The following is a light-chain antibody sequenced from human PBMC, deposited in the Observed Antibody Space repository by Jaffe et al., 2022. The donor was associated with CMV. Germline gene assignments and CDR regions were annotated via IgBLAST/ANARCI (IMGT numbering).Light chain of an antibody. J-gene: IGKJ1*01. Sequence: DIQMTQSPSSLSASVGDRVTITCRASQTINNYLNWFQQNPGKAPKLLIYAASSLQSGVPSRFSGRGSGTEFSLTISSLQPEDFATYYCQQTYNTPWTFGQGTKVDI. CDR3: QQTYNTPWT. CDR1: QTINNY. CDR2: AAS. V-gene: IGKV1-39*01.